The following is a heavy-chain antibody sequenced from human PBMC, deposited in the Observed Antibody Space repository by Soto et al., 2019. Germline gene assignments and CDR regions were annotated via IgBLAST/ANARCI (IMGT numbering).Heavy chain of an antibody. J-gene: IGHJ4*02. CDR3: AKDGGWSLAVAGLFDS. D-gene: IGHD6-19*01. CDR1: GSTFNSDD. Sequence: EVQLLESGGGLVQPGGSLRLSCGVSGSTFNSDDMSWVRQAPGRGLEWVSGISDSGSNTYYADSVKGRFTIFRDNSKNTLYLQMNSLRVEDTAVYYCAKDGGWSLAVAGLFDSWGQGTLGTVSS. CDR2: ISDSGSNT. V-gene: IGHV3-23*01.